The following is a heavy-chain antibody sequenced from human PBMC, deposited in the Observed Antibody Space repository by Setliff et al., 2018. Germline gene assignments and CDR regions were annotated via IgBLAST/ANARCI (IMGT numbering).Heavy chain of an antibody. CDR1: GGSIGPHY. Sequence: PSETLSLTCTVSGGSIGPHYWSWIRQAPGKGLEWIGTIYYDGTTHYSPSLESRVTISVDTTKNQFSLRLTSVTAADTAVYYCARNPASFQYSFDHWGRGTLVTVSS. CDR3: ARNPASFQYSFDH. V-gene: IGHV4-59*11. J-gene: IGHJ2*01. D-gene: IGHD5-12*01. CDR2: IYYDGTT.